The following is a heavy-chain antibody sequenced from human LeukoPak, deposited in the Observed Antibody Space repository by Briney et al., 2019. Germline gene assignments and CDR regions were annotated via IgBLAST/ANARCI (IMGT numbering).Heavy chain of an antibody. CDR3: ARELSYYYGSGSYGFDY. J-gene: IGHJ4*02. V-gene: IGHV4-59*12. Sequence: SETLSLTCSVSGGSISGYYWSWIRQTPGKGLEWIGYIYDTGISKYNPSLKSRVTISVDTSKNQFSLQLNSVTPEDTAVYYCARELSYYYGSGSYGFDYWGQGTLVTVSS. D-gene: IGHD3-10*01. CDR2: IYDTGIS. CDR1: GGSISGYY.